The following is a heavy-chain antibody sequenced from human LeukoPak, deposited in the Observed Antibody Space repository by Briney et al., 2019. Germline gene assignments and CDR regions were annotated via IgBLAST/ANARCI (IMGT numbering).Heavy chain of an antibody. D-gene: IGHD2-21*01. Sequence: GASVKVSCKASGYTFTTYAMHWVRQAPGQRLEWMGWINAGNGNTKYSQKFQGRVTITRDTSASTAYMELSSLRSEDTAVYYCARDRHIVVVIANDAFDIWGQGTMVTVSS. CDR1: GYTFTTYA. V-gene: IGHV1-3*01. J-gene: IGHJ3*02. CDR2: INAGNGNT. CDR3: ARDRHIVVVIANDAFDI.